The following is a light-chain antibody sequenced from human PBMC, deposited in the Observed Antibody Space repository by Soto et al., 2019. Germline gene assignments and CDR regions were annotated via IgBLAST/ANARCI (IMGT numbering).Light chain of an antibody. CDR1: QSASNN. V-gene: IGKV3-15*01. Sequence: ILMTQSPATLSVSPWERATLSCRASQSASNNLAWYQQKPGQAPRLLIYDASTRATGIPARFSGSGSGTEFTLTISGLQSEDFAVYYCQQYNYWPPWTFGQGTKVEIK. CDR3: QQYNYWPPWT. J-gene: IGKJ1*01. CDR2: DAS.